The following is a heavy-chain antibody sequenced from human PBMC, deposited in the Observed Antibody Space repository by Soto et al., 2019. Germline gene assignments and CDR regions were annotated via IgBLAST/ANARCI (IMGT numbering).Heavy chain of an antibody. V-gene: IGHV1-18*01. CDR2: ISACNGNT. CDR1: GYTYTSYV. CDR3: ARKVLDCSGGSCYYFDY. J-gene: IGHJ4*02. D-gene: IGHD2-15*01. Sequence: ASVKVSCKTSGYTYTSYVISWVRQAPGQGFEWMGWISACNGNTNYSQKFQGRVTITRDTSASTAYMELSSLRSEDTAVYYCARKVLDCSGGSCYYFDYWGQGTLVTVSS.